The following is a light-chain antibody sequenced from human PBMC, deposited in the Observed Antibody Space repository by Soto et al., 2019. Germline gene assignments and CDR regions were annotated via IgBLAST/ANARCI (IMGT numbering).Light chain of an antibody. CDR3: QQYDSYSSGP. J-gene: IGKJ1*01. CDR2: DAS. V-gene: IGKV1-5*01. CDR1: QSISSL. Sequence: DIQMTQSPSTLSASVGDRVTITCRASQSISSLLAWYQHRPGKAPKVLIFDASSLKTGVPSRFSGSGSGTEFTLTISNLQPDDFATYYCQQYDSYSSGPFGQGTKVDIK.